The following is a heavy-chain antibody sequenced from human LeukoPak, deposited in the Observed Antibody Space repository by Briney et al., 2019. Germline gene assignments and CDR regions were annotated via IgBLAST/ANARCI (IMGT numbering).Heavy chain of an antibody. V-gene: IGHV4-4*07. J-gene: IGHJ6*03. CDR3: ARAYYDSSNAPYYYYYMDV. D-gene: IGHD3-22*01. CDR2: IYTSGST. CDR1: GVSISSYY. Sequence: SETLSLTCTVSGVSISSYYWTWIRQSAGKGLEWIGRIYTSGSTYYNPSLKSRVTISVDTSKNQFSLKLSSVTAADTAVYYCARAYYDSSNAPYYYYYMDVWGKGTTVTISS.